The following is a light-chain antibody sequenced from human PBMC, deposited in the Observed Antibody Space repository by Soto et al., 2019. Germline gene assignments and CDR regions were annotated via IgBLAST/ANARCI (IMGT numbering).Light chain of an antibody. CDR3: QQRSNSPLT. J-gene: IGKJ4*01. Sequence: EIVLTQSPATLSFSPGERATLSCRASQSVSSYLAWYQQKPGQAPRRLIYGASNRATGISARFSGSGSGTDFNLTISSLEHAAFEVYYCQQRSNSPLTFGGGNKGASK. CDR2: GAS. CDR1: QSVSSY. V-gene: IGKV3-11*01.